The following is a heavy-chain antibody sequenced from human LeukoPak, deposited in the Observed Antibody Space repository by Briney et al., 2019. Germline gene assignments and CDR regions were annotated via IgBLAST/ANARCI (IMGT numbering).Heavy chain of an antibody. J-gene: IGHJ5*02. CDR1: ELSVSDNY. Sequence: PGGSLRLSCAASELSVSDNYMSWVRQAPGKGLAWVSILYSGGNTYYTDSVKGRFTISRDTSKNTLYLQMNSLRADDTAVYYCVRTQPRSRLLDRWGQGTLVTVSS. V-gene: IGHV3-53*01. CDR2: LYSGGNT. CDR3: VRTQPRSRLLDR. D-gene: IGHD1-26*01.